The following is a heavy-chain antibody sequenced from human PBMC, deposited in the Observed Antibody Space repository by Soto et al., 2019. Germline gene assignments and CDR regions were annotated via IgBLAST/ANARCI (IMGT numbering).Heavy chain of an antibody. J-gene: IGHJ4*02. V-gene: IGHV3-53*01. CDR2: IYSGGYT. CDR1: GFTVSNNY. CDR3: AKDLNYYGSGSYYNPDFDY. Sequence: GGSLRLSCAVSGFTVSNNYMSWVRQAPGKGLEGVSVIYSGGYTAYGDSVKGRFTISRDNSKNTLYLQMNSLRADDTAVYYCAKDLNYYGSGSYYNPDFDYWGQGTLVTVS. D-gene: IGHD3-10*01.